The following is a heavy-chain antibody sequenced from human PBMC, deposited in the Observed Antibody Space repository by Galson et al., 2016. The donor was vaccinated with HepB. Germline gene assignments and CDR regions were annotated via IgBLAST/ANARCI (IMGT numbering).Heavy chain of an antibody. J-gene: IGHJ6*02. CDR1: GGTFSSYA. D-gene: IGHD3-10*01. CDR2: IIPIFGTA. CDR3: ARTWFGEPYYYGMDV. Sequence: SVKVSCKASGGTFSSYAISWVRQAPGQGLEWMGGIIPIFGTANYAQKFQGRVTITADESTSTAYMELSSLRSEDTAGYYCARTWFGEPYYYGMDVWGQGTTVTVSS. V-gene: IGHV1-69*13.